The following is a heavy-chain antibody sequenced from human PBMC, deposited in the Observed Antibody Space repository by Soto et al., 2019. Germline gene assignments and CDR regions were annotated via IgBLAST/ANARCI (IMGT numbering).Heavy chain of an antibody. CDR1: GGSCSGYY. V-gene: IGHV4-34*01. CDR2: INHSGST. CDR3: ARGPFNERIQLWLRDYYYHYMDV. D-gene: IGHD5-18*01. Sequence: SETLSLTCAVYGGSCSGYYWSWIRQPPGKGLEWIGEINHSGSTNYNPSLKSRVTISVDTSKNQFSLKLSSVTAADTAVYYCARGPFNERIQLWLRDYYYHYMDVWGNGTTVTVSS. J-gene: IGHJ6*03.